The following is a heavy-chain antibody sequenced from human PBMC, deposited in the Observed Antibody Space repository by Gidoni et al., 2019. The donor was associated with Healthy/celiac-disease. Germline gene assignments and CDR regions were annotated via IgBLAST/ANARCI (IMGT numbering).Heavy chain of an antibody. Sequence: QVQLQESGSGMVKPSQTLSLTCPVSGCPISSGDYYWSRIRQPPGKGLEWIGYIDYSGSTYYNPSLKVRVTISVDTSKNQFSLRLISVTAADTAVYYCASKNRAYYGSGSFDYWGQGTLVTVSS. D-gene: IGHD3-10*01. J-gene: IGHJ4*02. CDR3: ASKNRAYYGSGSFDY. CDR1: GCPISSGDYY. CDR2: IDYSGST. V-gene: IGHV4-30-4*01.